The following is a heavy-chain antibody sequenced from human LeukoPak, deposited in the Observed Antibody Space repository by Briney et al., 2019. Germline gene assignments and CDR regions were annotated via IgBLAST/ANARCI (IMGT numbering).Heavy chain of an antibody. CDR3: ARERDYYDSSGPFDY. V-gene: IGHV1-69*04. CDR2: ITPILGIA. D-gene: IGHD3-22*01. J-gene: IGHJ4*02. CDR1: GGTFSSYA. Sequence: SVKVSCKASGGTFSSYAISWVRQAPGQGLEWMGRITPILGIANYAQKFQGRVTITADKSTSTAYMELSSLRSEDTAVYYCARERDYYDSSGPFDYWGQGTLVTVSS.